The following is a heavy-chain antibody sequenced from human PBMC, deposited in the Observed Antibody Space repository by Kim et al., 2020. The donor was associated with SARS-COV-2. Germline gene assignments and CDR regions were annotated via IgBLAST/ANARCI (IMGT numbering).Heavy chain of an antibody. CDR2: IYTSGST. V-gene: IGHV4-4*07. CDR1: GGSISSYY. CDR3: AREGNYYDSSGYYSGPDY. J-gene: IGHJ4*02. D-gene: IGHD3-22*01. Sequence: SETLSLTCTVSGGSISSYYWSWIRQPAGKGLEWIGRIYTSGSTNYNPSLKSRVTMSVDTSKNQFSLKLSSVTAADTAVYYCAREGNYYDSSGYYSGPDYWGQGTLVTVSS.